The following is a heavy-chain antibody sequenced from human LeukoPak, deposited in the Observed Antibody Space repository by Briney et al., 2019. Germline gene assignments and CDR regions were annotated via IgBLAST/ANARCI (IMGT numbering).Heavy chain of an antibody. CDR2: ISAYNGNT. CDR3: ARTGEAVYYYGSGSYYRFYYYGMDV. D-gene: IGHD3-10*01. CDR1: GYNFNSYD. J-gene: IGHJ6*02. V-gene: IGHV1-18*01. Sequence: ASVKVSCKASGYNFNSYDINWVRQATGQGLEWMGWISAYNGNTNYAQKLQGRVTMTTDTSTSTAYMELRSLRSDDTAVYYCARTGEAVYYYGSGSYYRFYYYGMDVWGQGTTVTVSS.